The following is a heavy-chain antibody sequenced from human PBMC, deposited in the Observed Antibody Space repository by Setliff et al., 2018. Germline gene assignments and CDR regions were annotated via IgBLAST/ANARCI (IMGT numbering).Heavy chain of an antibody. CDR1: GYTFTSHY. J-gene: IGHJ3*02. D-gene: IGHD3-22*01. CDR2: INPSSGRT. Sequence: ASVKVSCKASGYTFTSHYMHWVRQAPGLGLEWVGTINPSSGRTSYAQKFQGRVTMTRDTSTSTVYMDMSSLRSEDTAVHYCARDVFPYHYEGAFDIWGQGTMVTVSS. V-gene: IGHV1-46*01. CDR3: ARDVFPYHYEGAFDI.